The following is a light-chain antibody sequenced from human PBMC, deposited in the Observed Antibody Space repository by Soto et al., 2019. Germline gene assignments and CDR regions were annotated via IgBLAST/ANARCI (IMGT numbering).Light chain of an antibody. CDR2: GAS. CDR3: QQYVSSVT. Sequence: EIVLTQSPGSLSLSPGERATLSCRASQSVDSSFFAWYQKKPGQAPRLLIYGASKRATGIPDRFSGSGSGTDFTLTSSRLEPEDFEVYYCQQYVSSVTFGQGTKVEIK. V-gene: IGKV3-20*01. CDR1: QSVDSSF. J-gene: IGKJ1*01.